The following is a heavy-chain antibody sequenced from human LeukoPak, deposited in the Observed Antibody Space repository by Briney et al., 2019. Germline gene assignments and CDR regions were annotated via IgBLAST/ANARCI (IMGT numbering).Heavy chain of an antibody. D-gene: IGHD4-23*01. CDR3: GRHLYGGNSAIDY. Sequence: GEALKISWKGSGYSFTSYWIGWVRQMPGKGLEWMGIMYSGDSDTRYSPSFQGQVTISGDKSISTAYLQGSSLRASDTAMYYCGRHLYGGNSAIDYWGQGTLVTVSS. CDR1: GYSFTSYW. J-gene: IGHJ4*02. V-gene: IGHV5-51*01. CDR2: MYSGDSDT.